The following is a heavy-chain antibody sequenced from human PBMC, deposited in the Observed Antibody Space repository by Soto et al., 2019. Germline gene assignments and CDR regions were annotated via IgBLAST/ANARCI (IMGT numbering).Heavy chain of an antibody. CDR3: ARVGCTSLTFLDY. J-gene: IGHJ4*02. V-gene: IGHV3-11*01. D-gene: IGHD4-17*01. Sequence: GGSLRLSCAASGFPFSVYYMSWIRQAPGKGLEWLSYITDSGSTIYYADSVKGRFTISRDNAKNSLYLQMNSLRAEDTAVYYCARVGCTSLTFLDYWGQRTLVTGSS. CDR1: GFPFSVYY. CDR2: ITDSGSTI.